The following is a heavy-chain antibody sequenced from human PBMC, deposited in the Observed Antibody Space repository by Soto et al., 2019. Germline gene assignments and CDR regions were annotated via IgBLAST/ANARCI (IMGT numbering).Heavy chain of an antibody. Sequence: QVQLQESGPGLVKPSETLSLTCTVSGGSISSYYWSWIRQPPGKGLEWIGYIYYSGSTNYNPSLKSRVTISVDXXKXQXXLKLSSVTAADTAVYYCAREVRRWELLRSNDAFDIWGQGTMVTVSS. CDR1: GGSISSYY. J-gene: IGHJ3*02. D-gene: IGHD1-26*01. CDR2: IYYSGST. V-gene: IGHV4-59*01. CDR3: AREVRRWELLRSNDAFDI.